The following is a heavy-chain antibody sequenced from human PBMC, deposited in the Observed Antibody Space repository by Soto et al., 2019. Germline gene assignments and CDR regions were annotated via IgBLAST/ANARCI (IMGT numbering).Heavy chain of an antibody. J-gene: IGHJ6*02. CDR1: GGTFSSYA. CDR3: ARVRGGDYYYYGMDA. Sequence: GASVKVSCKASGGTFSSYAISWVRQAPGQGLEWMGGIIPIFGTANYAQKFQGRVTITADKSTSTAYMELSSLRSEDTAVYYCARVRGGDYYYYGMDAWGQGTTVTVSS. D-gene: IGHD1-26*01. V-gene: IGHV1-69*06. CDR2: IIPIFGTA.